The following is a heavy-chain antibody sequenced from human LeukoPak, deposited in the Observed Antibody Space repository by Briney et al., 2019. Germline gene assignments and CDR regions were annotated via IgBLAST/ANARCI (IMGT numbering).Heavy chain of an antibody. D-gene: IGHD4-17*01. Sequence: PSETLSLTCTVSGGSISSSSYYWGWIRQPPGKGLEWIGSIYYSGSTYYNPSLKSRVTISVDTSKNQFSLKLSSVTAADTAVYYCARELTVTTWYAFDIWGQGTMVTVSS. J-gene: IGHJ3*02. CDR3: ARELTVTTWYAFDI. CDR2: IYYSGST. V-gene: IGHV4-39*07. CDR1: GGSISSSSYY.